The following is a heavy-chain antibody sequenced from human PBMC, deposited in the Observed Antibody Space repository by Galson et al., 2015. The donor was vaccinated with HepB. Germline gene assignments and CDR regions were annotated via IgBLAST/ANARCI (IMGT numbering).Heavy chain of an antibody. CDR1: GYTFTSYG. Sequence: SVKVSCKASGYTFTSYGISWVRQAPGQGLEWMGRIIPILGIANYAQKFQGRVTITADKSTSTAYMELNSLRSEDTAVYYCAAGYCSGGSCYFRPYYYYGMDVWGQGATVTVSS. V-gene: IGHV1-69*04. CDR2: IIPILGIA. J-gene: IGHJ6*02. D-gene: IGHD2-15*01. CDR3: AAGYCSGGSCYFRPYYYYGMDV.